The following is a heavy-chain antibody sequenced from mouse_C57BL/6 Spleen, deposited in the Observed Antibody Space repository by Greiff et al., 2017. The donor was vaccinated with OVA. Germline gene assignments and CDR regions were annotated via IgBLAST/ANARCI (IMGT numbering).Heavy chain of an antibody. CDR3: ARGSSRGNYAMDD. V-gene: IGHV1-42*01. D-gene: IGHD1-1*01. CDR1: GYSFTGYY. CDR2: INPSTGGT. Sequence: VQLQQSGPELVKPGASVKISCKASGYSFTGYYMNWVKQSPEKSLEWIGEINPSTGGTTYNQKFKAKATLTVDKSSSTAYMQLKSLTSEDSAVYDCARGSSRGNYAMDDWGQGTSVTVSS. J-gene: IGHJ4*01.